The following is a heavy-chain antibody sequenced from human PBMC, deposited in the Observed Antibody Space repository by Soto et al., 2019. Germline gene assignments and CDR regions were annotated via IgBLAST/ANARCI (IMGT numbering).Heavy chain of an antibody. D-gene: IGHD4-17*01. V-gene: IGHV3-30-3*01. J-gene: IGHJ3*02. Sequence: GGSLRLSCAASGFTFSSYAMHWVRQAPGKGLEWVAVISYDGSNKYYADSVKGRFTISRDNSKNTLYLQMNSMRAEDTAVYYCARDEERTTVTTSSAFDIWGQGTMVTVSS. CDR3: ARDEERTTVTTSSAFDI. CDR1: GFTFSSYA. CDR2: ISYDGSNK.